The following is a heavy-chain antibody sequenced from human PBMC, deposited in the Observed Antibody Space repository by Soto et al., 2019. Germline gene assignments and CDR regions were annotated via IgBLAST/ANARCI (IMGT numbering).Heavy chain of an antibody. J-gene: IGHJ1*01. D-gene: IGHD3-22*01. CDR1: GGSISSYY. CDR3: ASLTYYYDSSGYYRAFEYFQH. V-gene: IGHV4-59*08. CDR2: IYYSGST. Sequence: PSETLSLTCTVSGGSISSYYWSLIRQPPGKGLEWIGYIYYSGSTNYNPSLKSRVTISVDTSKNQFSLKLSSVTAADTAVYYCASLTYYYDSSGYYRAFEYFQHWGQGTLVTVSS.